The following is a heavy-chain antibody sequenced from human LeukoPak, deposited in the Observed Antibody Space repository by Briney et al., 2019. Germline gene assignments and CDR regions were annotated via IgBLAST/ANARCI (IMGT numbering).Heavy chain of an antibody. CDR3: ARNVPHYGDYSAANYYYYGMDV. CDR2: ISHSSSII. Sequence: KTGGSLRLSCAASGFTFSSYGMHWVRQAPGKGLEWVSYISHSSSIIYYADSVKGRFTISRDNAKNSVYLQMNSLRAEDTAVYYCARNVPHYGDYSAANYYYYGMDVWGQGTTVTVSS. CDR1: GFTFSSYG. J-gene: IGHJ6*02. V-gene: IGHV3-48*01. D-gene: IGHD4-17*01.